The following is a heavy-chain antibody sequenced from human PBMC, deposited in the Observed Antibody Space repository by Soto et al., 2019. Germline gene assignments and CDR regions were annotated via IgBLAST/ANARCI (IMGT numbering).Heavy chain of an antibody. CDR3: ARETAYGSGSYQH. Sequence: GGSLRLSCAASGFTFSSYAMHWVRQSPGKGLEWVAVISYDGSNKYYADSVKGRFTISRDNSKNTLYLQMNSLRAEDTAVYYCARETAYGSGSYQHWGQGTLVTVSS. CDR2: ISYDGSNK. J-gene: IGHJ4*02. D-gene: IGHD3-10*01. CDR1: GFTFSSYA. V-gene: IGHV3-30-3*01.